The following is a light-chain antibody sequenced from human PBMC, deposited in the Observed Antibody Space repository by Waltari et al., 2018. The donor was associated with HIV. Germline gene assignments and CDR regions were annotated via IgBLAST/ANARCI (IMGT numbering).Light chain of an antibody. CDR3: AAWDDSLNGYV. CDR1: SSNIGSTS. CDR2: GDD. J-gene: IGLJ1*01. Sequence: QSVLTQPPSASGTPGQRVTISCSGSSSNIGSTSVNWYQQLPGTAPKLLISGDDQRPSGVPDRFSGSKSGTSASLAISGPQSEDEAVYFCAAWDDSLNGYVFGAGTKVTVL. V-gene: IGLV1-44*01.